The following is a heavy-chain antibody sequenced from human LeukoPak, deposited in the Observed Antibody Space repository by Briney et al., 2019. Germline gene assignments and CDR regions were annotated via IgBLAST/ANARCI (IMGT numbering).Heavy chain of an antibody. V-gene: IGHV4-59*08. CDR1: GGAISSFY. J-gene: IGHJ5*02. Sequence: SETLSLTCTVSGGAISSFYWSWIRQPPGKGLEWIGYIYNTENTNYNPSLKSRVTISVDTSKNQFSLKVKSVTASDTAVYYCASSKPDLDTWGQGTLVTVSS. CDR3: ASSKPDLDT. D-gene: IGHD2-2*01. CDR2: IYNTENT.